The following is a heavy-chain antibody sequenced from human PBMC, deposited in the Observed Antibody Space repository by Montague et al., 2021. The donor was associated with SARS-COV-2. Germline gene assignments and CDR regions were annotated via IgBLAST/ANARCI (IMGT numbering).Heavy chain of an antibody. CDR2: IFYSGGT. J-gene: IGHJ4*02. D-gene: IGHD4-23*01. CDR3: AKASRGYGGDFDS. Sequence: SETLSLTCGVSVDSVNSDYWSRVGQPPGKRLEWLGYIFYSGGTYNPSLNSRVTMSLDTSKNHFSLNLISVTAADTAVYYCAKASRGYGGDFDSWGQGTLVIVSS. V-gene: IGHV4-59*02. CDR1: VDSVNSDY.